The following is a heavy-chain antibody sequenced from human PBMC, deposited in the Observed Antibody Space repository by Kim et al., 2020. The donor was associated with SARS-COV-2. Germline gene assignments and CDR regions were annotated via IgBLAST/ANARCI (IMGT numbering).Heavy chain of an antibody. D-gene: IGHD3-22*01. CDR3: ATGLRGTYYYDSSGYPKTPPFVAFNY. Sequence: ASVKVSCKVSGYTLTELSMHWVRQAPGKGLEWMGGFDPEDGETIYAQKFQGRVTMTEDTSTDTAYMELSSLRSEDTAVYYCATGLRGTYYYDSSGYPKTPPFVAFNYWGQGTLVTVSS. CDR1: GYTLTELS. V-gene: IGHV1-24*01. J-gene: IGHJ4*02. CDR2: FDPEDGET.